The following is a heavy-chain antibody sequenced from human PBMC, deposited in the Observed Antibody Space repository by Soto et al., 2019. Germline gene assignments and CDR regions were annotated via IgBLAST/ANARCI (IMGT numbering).Heavy chain of an antibody. Sequence: SQTRSLTFAISGDSVSSNSASWNWIRQSPSRGLEWLGRTYYRAKWYNDYAVSVKSRITINPDTSKDQFSLQLNSVTPEDTAVYYCARGYPRYFDSWGKGTLVTV. CDR2: TYYRAKWYN. CDR1: GDSVSSNSAS. D-gene: IGHD1-26*01. CDR3: ARGYPRYFDS. V-gene: IGHV6-1*01. J-gene: IGHJ4*02.